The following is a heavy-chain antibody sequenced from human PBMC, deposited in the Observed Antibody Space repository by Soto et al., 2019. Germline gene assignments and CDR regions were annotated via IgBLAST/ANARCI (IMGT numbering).Heavy chain of an antibody. J-gene: IGHJ6*02. CDR2: IYYTGAT. V-gene: IGHV4-59*02. D-gene: IGHD2-15*01. CDR1: GGSVSGYY. Sequence: GPVTPSETLSLTCTVSGGSVSGYYWTWIRQSPGKGLEWIGYIYYTGATNYNPSLKSRGIISIGTSNNQFSLKLTSLTAADTAVYFCARDRMKSEQDGMDFWGQGTTVTVSS. CDR3: ARDRMKSEQDGMDF.